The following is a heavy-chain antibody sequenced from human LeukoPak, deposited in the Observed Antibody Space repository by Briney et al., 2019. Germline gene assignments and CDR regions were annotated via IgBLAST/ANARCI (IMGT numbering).Heavy chain of an antibody. J-gene: IGHJ6*02. D-gene: IGHD3-22*01. V-gene: IGHV4-34*01. CDR2: INHSGST. CDR1: GGSFSGYY. CDR3: ARGYYYDSSGYFRSYHYYGMDV. Sequence: SETLSLTCAVYGGSFSGYYWSWIRQPPVKGLEWIGEINHSGSTNYNPSLKSRVTISVDTSKNQFSLKLSSVTAADTAVYYCARGYYYDSSGYFRSYHYYGMDVWGQGTTVTVSS.